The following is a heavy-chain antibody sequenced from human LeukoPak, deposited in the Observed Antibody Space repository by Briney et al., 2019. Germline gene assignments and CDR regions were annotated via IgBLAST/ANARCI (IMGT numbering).Heavy chain of an antibody. Sequence: PGGSLRLSCAASGFTFSSYSMSWVRQAPGKGLEWVSSISTSSSYIHYADSVKGRFTISRDNAKNSLYLQMNSLRAEDTAVYYCARGTLNIPGEHGAFDYWGQGTLVTVSS. CDR3: ARGTLNIPGEHGAFDY. CDR1: GFTFSSYS. D-gene: IGHD1-14*01. CDR2: ISTSSSYI. J-gene: IGHJ4*02. V-gene: IGHV3-21*01.